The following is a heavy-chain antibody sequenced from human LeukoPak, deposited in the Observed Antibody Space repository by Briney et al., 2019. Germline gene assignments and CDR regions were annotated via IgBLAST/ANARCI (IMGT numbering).Heavy chain of an antibody. J-gene: IGHJ4*02. CDR1: GGSISSSSFY. D-gene: IGHD3-22*01. V-gene: IGHV4-39*01. CDR3: TEFYFDRSGYADY. CDR2: IYYRGST. Sequence: PSETLSLTCTVSGGSISSSSFYWGWIRQPPGKGLEWLGSIYYRGSTYYDPSLKSRVTISVDMSENQVSLKLRSVTAADTAVYYCTEFYFDRSGYADYWGQGTPVTVSS.